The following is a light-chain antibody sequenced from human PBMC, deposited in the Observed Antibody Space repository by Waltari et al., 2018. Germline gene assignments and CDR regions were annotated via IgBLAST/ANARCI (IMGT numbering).Light chain of an antibody. CDR2: DVS. V-gene: IGLV2-14*01. CDR1: SSDVGGYNY. J-gene: IGLJ3*02. Sequence: QSALTQPASVSGSPGQSITISCPGTSSDVGGYNYVSWYQQHPGKAPKLMIYDVSNRPSGVSNRFSGSKSANTASLTISGLQAEDEADYYCSSYTSSRTRVFGGGTKLTVL. CDR3: SSYTSSRTRV.